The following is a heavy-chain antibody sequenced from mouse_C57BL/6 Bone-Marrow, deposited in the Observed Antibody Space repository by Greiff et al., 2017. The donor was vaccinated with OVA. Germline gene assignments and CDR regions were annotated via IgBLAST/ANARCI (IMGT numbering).Heavy chain of an antibody. V-gene: IGHV1-81*01. CDR3: ARSGDYGAMDY. CDR2: IYPRSGNT. CDR1: GYTFTSYG. J-gene: IGHJ4*01. Sequence: VMLVESGAELARPGASVKLSCKASGYTFTSYGISWVKQRTGQGLEWIGEIYPRSGNTYYNEKFKGKATLTADKSSSTAYMELRSLTSEDSAVYFCARSGDYGAMDYWGQGTSVTVSS. D-gene: IGHD1-1*01.